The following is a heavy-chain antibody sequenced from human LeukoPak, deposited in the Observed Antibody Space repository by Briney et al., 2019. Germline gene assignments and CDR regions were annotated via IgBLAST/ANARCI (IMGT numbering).Heavy chain of an antibody. CDR3: ARVSSGWYGGWFDP. CDR2: IKQDVSEK. Sequence: GGSLRLSCAASGFTFSSHWMSWVRQAPGKGREWVANIKQDVSEKYYVDSVKGRFTISRDNAKNSLYLQMNSLRAEDTAVYYCARVSSGWYGGWFDPWGQGTLVTVSS. D-gene: IGHD6-19*01. V-gene: IGHV3-7*01. J-gene: IGHJ5*02. CDR1: GFTFSSHW.